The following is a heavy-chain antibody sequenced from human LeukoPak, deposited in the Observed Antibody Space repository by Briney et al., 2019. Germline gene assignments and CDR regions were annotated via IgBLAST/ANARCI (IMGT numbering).Heavy chain of an antibody. CDR3: ARGVGDSHGLYYFDY. Sequence: SQTLSLTCAISGDSVFRNSAAWNWITQSRSRGLEWLGRTFYRSKWCTEYALSVKSRITLYPDTSHNPFSLHLNSMTPEDTAVYYCARGVGDSHGLYYFDYWGQGTLVTVSS. V-gene: IGHV6-1*01. D-gene: IGHD5-18*01. CDR1: GDSVFRNSAA. J-gene: IGHJ4*02. CDR2: TFYRSKWCT.